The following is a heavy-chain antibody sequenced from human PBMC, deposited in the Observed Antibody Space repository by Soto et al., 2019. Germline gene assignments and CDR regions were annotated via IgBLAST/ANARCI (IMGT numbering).Heavy chain of an antibody. CDR1: GYTFTSYV. J-gene: IGHJ3*02. V-gene: IGHV1-3*01. CDR3: ASGLRGGSHHDAFDI. D-gene: IGHD2-15*01. Sequence: ASVKVSCXASGYTFTSYVMHWVRQAPGQRLEWMGWINAGNGNTKYSQKFQGRVTITRDTSASTAYMELSSLRSEDTAVYYCASGLRGGSHHDAFDIWGQGTMVTVSS. CDR2: INAGNGNT.